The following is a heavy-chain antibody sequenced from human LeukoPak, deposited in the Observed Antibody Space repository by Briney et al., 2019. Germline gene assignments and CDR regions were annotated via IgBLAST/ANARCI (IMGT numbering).Heavy chain of an antibody. Sequence: SETLSLTCTVSGGSISSSSYYWGWIRQPPGKGLERIGSIYYSGSTYYNPSLKSRVTISVDTSKNQFSLKLSSVTAADTAVYYCARTYGDYARGDYYYYMDVWGKGTTVTVSS. CDR3: ARTYGDYARGDYYYYMDV. CDR1: GGSISSSSYY. CDR2: IYYSGST. J-gene: IGHJ6*03. D-gene: IGHD4-17*01. V-gene: IGHV4-39*01.